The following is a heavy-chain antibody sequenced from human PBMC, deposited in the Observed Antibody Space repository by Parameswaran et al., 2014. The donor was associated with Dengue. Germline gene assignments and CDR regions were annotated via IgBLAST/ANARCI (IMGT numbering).Heavy chain of an antibody. J-gene: IGHJ5*02. D-gene: IGHD6-19*01. V-gene: IGHV4-39*01. CDR3: ARPSYSSGWYSWFDP. CDR2: IYYSGST. Sequence: WIRQPPGKGLEWIGSIYYSGSTYYNPSLKSRVTISIDTSKNQFSLKLSSVTAADTAVYYCARPSYSSGWYSWFDPWGQGTLVTVSS.